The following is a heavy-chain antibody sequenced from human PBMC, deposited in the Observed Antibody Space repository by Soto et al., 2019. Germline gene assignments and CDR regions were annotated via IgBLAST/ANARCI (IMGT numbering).Heavy chain of an antibody. V-gene: IGHV3-53*01. CDR1: GFSVSIYY. CDR3: ARVRYSSFDF. CDR2: IHSDGTT. J-gene: IGHJ4*02. D-gene: IGHD3-16*02. Sequence: LRLSCAASGFSVSIYYVTWVRQAPGKGLEWVSIIHSDGTTYYADSVKGRFTMSRDNSKNTVYLQMNSLRGEDTAVYYCARVRYSSFDFWGQGTLVTVSS.